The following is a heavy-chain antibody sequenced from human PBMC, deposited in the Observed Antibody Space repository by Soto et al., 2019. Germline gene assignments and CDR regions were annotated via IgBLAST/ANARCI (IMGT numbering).Heavy chain of an antibody. V-gene: IGHV1-69*13. CDR1: GGTFSSYA. J-gene: IGHJ3*02. CDR3: ARSEVYSSPFHSGAFDI. CDR2: IIPIFGTA. D-gene: IGHD6-19*01. Sequence: GASGKVSCKASGGTFSSYAISWVRQAPGQGLEWMGGIIPIFGTANYAQKFQGRVTITADESTSTAYMELSSLRSEDTAVYYCARSEVYSSPFHSGAFDIWGQGTMVTVSS.